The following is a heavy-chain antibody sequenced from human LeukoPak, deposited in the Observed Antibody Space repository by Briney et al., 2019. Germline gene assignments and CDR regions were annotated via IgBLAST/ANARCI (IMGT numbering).Heavy chain of an antibody. V-gene: IGHV3-30-3*01. Sequence: GGSLRLSCAASGFTFSSYAMHWVRQAPGKGLEWVAVISYDGSNKYYADSVKGRFTISRDNSKNTLYLQMNSLRAEDTAVYYCARDGGDSSGYYPTYWGQGTLVTVSS. D-gene: IGHD3-22*01. J-gene: IGHJ4*02. CDR3: ARDGGDSSGYYPTY. CDR1: GFTFSSYA. CDR2: ISYDGSNK.